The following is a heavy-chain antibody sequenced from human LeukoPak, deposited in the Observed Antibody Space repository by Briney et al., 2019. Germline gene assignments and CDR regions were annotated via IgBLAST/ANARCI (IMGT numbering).Heavy chain of an antibody. D-gene: IGHD3-9*01. V-gene: IGHV3-30*18. Sequence: GGSLRLSCAASGFTFSSYGMHWVRQAPGKGLEWVAVISYDGSNKYCADSVKGRFTISRDNSKNTLYLQMNSLRAEDTAVYYCAKVGYFDWCMDVWGQGTTVTVSS. CDR1: GFTFSSYG. J-gene: IGHJ6*02. CDR3: AKVGYFDWCMDV. CDR2: ISYDGSNK.